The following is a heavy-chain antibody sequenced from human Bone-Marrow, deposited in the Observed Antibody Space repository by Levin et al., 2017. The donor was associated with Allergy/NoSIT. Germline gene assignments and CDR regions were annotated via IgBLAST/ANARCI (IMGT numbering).Heavy chain of an antibody. Sequence: PGGSLRLSCAASGFTFTDYAMHWVRQTPGKGLEWVALISHDGKSTNYADSVKGRFTISRENSKDTLFLHMNSLRPEDTGIYYCARGGYDFWSPYNYWGQGTLVTVSS. D-gene: IGHD3-3*01. CDR1: GFTFTDYA. CDR2: ISHDGKST. J-gene: IGHJ4*01. CDR3: ARGGYDFWSPYNY. V-gene: IGHV3-30*03.